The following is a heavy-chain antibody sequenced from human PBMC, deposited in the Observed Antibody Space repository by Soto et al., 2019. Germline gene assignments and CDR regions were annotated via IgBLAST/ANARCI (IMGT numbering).Heavy chain of an antibody. CDR2: IKQDGSEK. J-gene: IGHJ4*02. CDR1: GFTFSSYW. CDR3: ARYHYYGSGSSDY. V-gene: IGHV3-7*01. Sequence: GGSLRLSCAASGFTFSSYWMSWVRQAPGKGLEWVANIKQDGSEKYYVDSVKGRFAISRDNAKNSLYLQMNSLRAEDTAVYYCARYHYYGSGSSDYWGQGTLVTVSS. D-gene: IGHD3-10*01.